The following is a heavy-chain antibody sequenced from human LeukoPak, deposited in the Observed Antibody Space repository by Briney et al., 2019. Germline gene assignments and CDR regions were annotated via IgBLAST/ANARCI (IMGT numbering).Heavy chain of an antibody. CDR2: VSPGGYT. CDR1: GVSISDYY. D-gene: IGHD3-22*01. V-gene: IGHV4-34*01. Sequence: SETLSLTCAVSGVSISDYYWSWIRQCPGKGLEWIGEVSPGGYTNYNPSLKSRVIISEDTSESHLSLRMRSVTAADTAMYYCASIRSDHGHDMCYNHWAQGTLVTVSS. CDR3: ASIRSDHGHDMCYNH. J-gene: IGHJ5*02.